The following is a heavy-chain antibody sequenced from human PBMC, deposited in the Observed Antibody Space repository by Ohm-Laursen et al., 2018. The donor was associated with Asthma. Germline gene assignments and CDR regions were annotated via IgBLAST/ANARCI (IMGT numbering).Heavy chain of an antibody. CDR2: ITFSGEHT. Sequence: GSLRLSCSASGFTFDTYAMNWVRQVPGKGREWVSSITFSGEHTYYADSVKGRFTISRDNSKNTLYLLLNSLRADDTAVYYCATWTGNYPLDVWGQGTKVTVSS. V-gene: IGHV3-23*01. J-gene: IGHJ6*02. D-gene: IGHD3/OR15-3a*01. CDR3: ATWTGNYPLDV. CDR1: GFTFDTYA.